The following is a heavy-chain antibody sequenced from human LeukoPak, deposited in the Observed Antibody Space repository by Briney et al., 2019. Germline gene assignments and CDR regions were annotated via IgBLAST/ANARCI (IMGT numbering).Heavy chain of an antibody. CDR1: GFTFSSYA. D-gene: IGHD6-13*01. CDR2: ISGSGGST. Sequence: PGGSLRLSCAASGFTFSSYAMSWVRQAPGKGLEWVSAISGSGGSTYYADSVKGRFTISRDNAKNSLYLQMNSLRAEDTAVYYCARVLRAAAVRGAFDIWGQGTMVTVSS. J-gene: IGHJ3*02. CDR3: ARVLRAAAVRGAFDI. V-gene: IGHV3-23*01.